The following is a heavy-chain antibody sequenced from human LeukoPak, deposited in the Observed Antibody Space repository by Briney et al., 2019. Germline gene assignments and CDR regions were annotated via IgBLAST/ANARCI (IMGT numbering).Heavy chain of an antibody. D-gene: IGHD6-13*01. CDR1: GGSISSYY. J-gene: IGHJ3*02. V-gene: IGHV4-39*07. CDR3: ARGIIAAAGFDAFDI. Sequence: SETLSLTCTVSGGSISSYYWGWIRQPPGKGLEWIGSIYYSGSTYYNPSLKSRVTISVDTSKNQFSLKLSSVTAADTAVYYCARGIIAAAGFDAFDIWGQGTMVTVSS. CDR2: IYYSGST.